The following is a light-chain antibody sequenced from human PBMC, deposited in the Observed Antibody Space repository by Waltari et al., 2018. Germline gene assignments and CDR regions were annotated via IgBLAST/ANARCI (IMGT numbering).Light chain of an antibody. CDR1: QGISSY. Sequence: IQLTQSPSSLSASVGDRVTITCRASQGISSYLAWYQQKPGKAPELLIYAASTLQSGVPSRFSGSGYGTDFTLTISSLQPDDFATYYCQQLNSYPLSFGPGTKVDVK. J-gene: IGKJ3*01. CDR3: QQLNSYPLS. V-gene: IGKV1-9*01. CDR2: AAS.